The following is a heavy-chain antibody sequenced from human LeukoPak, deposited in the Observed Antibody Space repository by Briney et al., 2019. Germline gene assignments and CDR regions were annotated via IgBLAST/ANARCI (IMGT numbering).Heavy chain of an antibody. Sequence: PGGSLRLSCAASGFTFSTYSMNWVRQAPGKGLEWVSYISSSSSTVFYADSVKGRFTISRDNAKNSLYLQMNSLRAEDTAVYYGPRDHCGTSCYGAGDAFEIWGQGTMVTVSS. CDR2: ISSSSSTV. V-gene: IGHV3-48*01. J-gene: IGHJ3*02. CDR1: GFTFSTYS. D-gene: IGHD2-2*01. CDR3: PRDHCGTSCYGAGDAFEI.